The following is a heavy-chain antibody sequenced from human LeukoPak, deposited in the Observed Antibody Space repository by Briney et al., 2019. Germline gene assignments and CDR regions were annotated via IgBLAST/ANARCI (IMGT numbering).Heavy chain of an antibody. CDR2: IHSSGDT. J-gene: IGHJ5*02. D-gene: IGHD2-15*01. V-gene: IGHV4-59*01. Sequence: SETLSLTSTVSVGSIRGYYWNSIRQPPGKGLEWLGYIHSSGDTRYNPSPRCRVTMSVATSMNQFSPNLDSVTSADTAGYYCGIAGRYCRAGSCYGENWCDPWGQGTLVTVSS. CDR1: VGSIRGYY. CDR3: GIAGRYCRAGSCYGENWCDP.